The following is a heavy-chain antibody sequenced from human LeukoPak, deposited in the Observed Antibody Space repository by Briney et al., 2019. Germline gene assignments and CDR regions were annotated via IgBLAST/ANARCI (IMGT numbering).Heavy chain of an antibody. D-gene: IGHD3-10*01. CDR1: GGSVTTYY. CDR2: IYMSGST. Sequence: SETLSLTCTVSGGSVTTYYWSWIRQPAGKGLEWIGRIYMSGSTNYNPSLETRVTLSADTSKNQFSLKMSSVTAAHTRVYYCARVYGSRAFDIWGQGTLVTVSS. CDR3: ARVYGSRAFDI. V-gene: IGHV4-4*07. J-gene: IGHJ3*02.